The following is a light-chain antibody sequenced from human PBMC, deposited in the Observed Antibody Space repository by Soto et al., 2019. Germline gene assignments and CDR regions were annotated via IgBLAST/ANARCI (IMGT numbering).Light chain of an antibody. CDR2: DAS. Sequence: DIEMTQSPSTLSASVGDRVTITCRASQSISTWLAWYQQKPGKAPRLLIYDASNLESDVPSRFSGSGSGTQFTLTISSLQPDDFATYDCQQCDSYPYTFGQGTTLEI. CDR1: QSISTW. CDR3: QQCDSYPYT. J-gene: IGKJ2*01. V-gene: IGKV1-5*01.